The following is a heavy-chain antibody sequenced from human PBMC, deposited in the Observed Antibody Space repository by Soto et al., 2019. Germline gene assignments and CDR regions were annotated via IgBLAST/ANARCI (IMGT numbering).Heavy chain of an antibody. J-gene: IGHJ4*02. V-gene: IGHV3-23*01. CDR1: GFPFSNYA. D-gene: IGHD4-17*01. CDR3: AKIPIMTTVTHYFDY. Sequence: EVQLLESGGGLAQPGGSLRLSCAASGFPFSNYAMSWVRQAPGKGLEWVSTINGGAGSTYYADSVKGRFTISRDDSKNTLYLQMNSLRAEDTAVYYCAKIPIMTTVTHYFDYWGQGTLDTVSS. CDR2: INGGAGST.